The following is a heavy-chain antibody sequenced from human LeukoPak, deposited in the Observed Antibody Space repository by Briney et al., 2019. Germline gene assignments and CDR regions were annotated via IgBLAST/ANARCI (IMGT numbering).Heavy chain of an antibody. J-gene: IGHJ4*02. CDR3: AREIGGDYGFDY. D-gene: IGHD4-17*01. CDR2: ISYDGSNK. Sequence: EGSLRLSCAASGFTFSSYAMHWVRQAPGKGLEWVAVISYDGSNKYYADSVKGRFTISRDNSKNTLYLQMNSLRAEDTAVYYCAREIGGDYGFDYWGQGTLVTVSS. CDR1: GFTFSSYA. V-gene: IGHV3-30-3*01.